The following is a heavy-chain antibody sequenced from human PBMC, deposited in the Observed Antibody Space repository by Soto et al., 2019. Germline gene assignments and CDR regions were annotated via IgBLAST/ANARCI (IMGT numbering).Heavy chain of an antibody. V-gene: IGHV1-58*02. D-gene: IGHD6-25*01. CDR2: IVVGNGNT. CDR1: EFNFYTST. Sequence: QMQLVQSGPEVKRPGTSVRVSCKASEFNFYTSTIQWVGQTPGQRLEWIGWIVVGNGNTNFAQNLRQRLTFSRDKSTSTAYMELTSLRFDDTAMYYCMTASAAYTFGFDVWGQGSLVTVSS. J-gene: IGHJ4*02. CDR3: MTASAAYTFGFDV.